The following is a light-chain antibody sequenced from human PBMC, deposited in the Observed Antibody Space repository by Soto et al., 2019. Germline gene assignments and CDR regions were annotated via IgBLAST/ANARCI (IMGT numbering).Light chain of an antibody. CDR3: QQYDSSPWT. J-gene: IGKJ1*01. CDR2: GAS. V-gene: IGKV3-20*01. CDR1: QSVSSSY. Sequence: EIVLTQSPGTLSLSPGERATLSCRASQSVSSSYLGWYQQKPGQAPRLLIYGASRRATGIPDRFSGSGSGTDFTLTISRLEPEDFAVYYCQQYDSSPWTFGQGTKWIS.